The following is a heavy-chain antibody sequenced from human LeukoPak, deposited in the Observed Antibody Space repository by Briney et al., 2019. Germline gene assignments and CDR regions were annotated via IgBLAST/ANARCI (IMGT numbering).Heavy chain of an antibody. CDR2: IYYSGST. V-gene: IGHV4-59*06. Sequence: SETLSLTCTVSGGSISSYYWSWIRQPPGKGLEWIGYIYYSGSTYYNPSLKSRVTISVDTSKNQFSLKLSSVTAADTAVYYCASAEGVAAAGFGYWGQGTLVTVSS. CDR1: GGSISSYY. J-gene: IGHJ4*02. D-gene: IGHD6-13*01. CDR3: ASAEGVAAAGFGY.